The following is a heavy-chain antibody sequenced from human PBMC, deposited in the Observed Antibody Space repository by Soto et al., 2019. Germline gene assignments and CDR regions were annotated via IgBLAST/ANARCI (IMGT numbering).Heavy chain of an antibody. J-gene: IGHJ4*02. D-gene: IGHD3-3*01. CDR3: ARRDFWSGYSFDY. CDR1: GGSISEKY. CDR2: IYHSGST. Sequence: SDTLSLTCIVSGGSISEKYWSWVRPPPGKGLEWIGEIYHSGSTNYNPSLKSRVTISVYKSKNQFSLKLSSVTAADTAVYYCARRDFWSGYSFDYWGQGTLVTVS. V-gene: IGHV4-4*02.